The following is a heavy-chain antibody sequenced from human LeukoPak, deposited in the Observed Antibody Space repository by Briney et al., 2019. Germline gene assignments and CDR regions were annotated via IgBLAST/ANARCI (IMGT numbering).Heavy chain of an antibody. Sequence: GASVKVSCKASGYTFTSYDINWVRQATGQGLEWMGWMNPNSGNTGYAQKFQGRVTMTRNTSISTAYMELSSLRSEDTAVYYCARAGYSYGLNMIYGGTAFRSFDYWGQGTLVTVSS. J-gene: IGHJ4*02. CDR2: MNPNSGNT. CDR3: ARAGYSYGLNMIYGGTAFRSFDY. CDR1: GYTFTSYD. V-gene: IGHV1-8*01. D-gene: IGHD5-18*01.